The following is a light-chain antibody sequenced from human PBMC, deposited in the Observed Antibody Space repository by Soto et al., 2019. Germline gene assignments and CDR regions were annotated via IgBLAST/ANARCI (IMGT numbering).Light chain of an antibody. CDR2: LAS. CDR1: QAVNTR. J-gene: IGKJ1*01. Sequence: EIVLTQSPATLSSFPGDRVTLSCRASQAVNTRLAWYQHKPGQAPRLLIYLASNRAAGVPARLSGSGSGTGFTLTISNVEPEDFAVYYCHQRQSWTRTFGQGTKVDIX. CDR3: HQRQSWTRT. V-gene: IGKV3-11*01.